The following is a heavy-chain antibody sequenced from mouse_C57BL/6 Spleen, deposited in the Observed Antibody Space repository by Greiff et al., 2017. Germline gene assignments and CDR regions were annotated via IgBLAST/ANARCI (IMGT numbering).Heavy chain of an antibody. V-gene: IGHV3-6*01. J-gene: IGHJ3*01. CDR3: ARKGDGYFAY. D-gene: IGHD2-3*01. Sequence: VQLKESGPGLVKPSQSLSLTCSVTGYSITSGYYWNWIRQFPGNKLEWMGYISYDGSNKYNPSLKNRISITRDTSKNQFFLKLNSVTTEDTATYYCARKGDGYFAYWGQGTLVTVSA. CDR2: ISYDGSN. CDR1: GYSITSGYY.